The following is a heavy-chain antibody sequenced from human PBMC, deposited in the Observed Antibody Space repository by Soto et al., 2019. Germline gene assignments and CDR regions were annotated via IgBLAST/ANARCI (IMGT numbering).Heavy chain of an antibody. CDR2: IIPMFDTA. CDR1: GGTFSSYA. CDR3: ARSLTYYYETSGYYLGNI. V-gene: IGHV1-69*01. D-gene: IGHD3-22*01. J-gene: IGHJ4*02. Sequence: QVQLVQSGAEVKKPGSSVKVSCKASGGTFSSYAFSWVRQAPGQGLEWMGGIIPMFDTANYAQKFQDRVTISADESTSTAYMELSSLTSEDTAVYYCARSLTYYYETSGYYLGNIWGQGTQVTVSS.